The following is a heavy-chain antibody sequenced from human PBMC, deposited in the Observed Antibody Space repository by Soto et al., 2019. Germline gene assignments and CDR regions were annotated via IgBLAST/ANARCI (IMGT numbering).Heavy chain of an antibody. J-gene: IGHJ6*02. CDR1: GFSLDTSRVG. CDR2: IYWDDDK. Sequence: QITLKESGPTLVKPTQTLTLTCTFSGFSLDTSRVGVAWIRQPPGKALEWLTLIYWDDDKRYSPSLRSRLTITKDTSENRVVLTMTNMDPVDTATYYCSHMESRVASYGLDVWGQGTTVTVSS. CDR3: SHMESRVASYGLDV. V-gene: IGHV2-5*02. D-gene: IGHD3-3*01.